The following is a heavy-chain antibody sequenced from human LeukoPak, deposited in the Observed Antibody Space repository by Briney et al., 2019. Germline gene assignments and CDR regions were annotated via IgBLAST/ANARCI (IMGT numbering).Heavy chain of an antibody. CDR1: GASIRTYY. J-gene: IGHJ4*02. Sequence: PSETLSLTCTVSGASIRTYYWSWIRQPPGKGLEWIGYMHHSGGTYYSPSFKSRLTISVDTSKNQFSLNLSSVTAADTAVYYCARIRVGATFDFWGQGTLVTVSS. D-gene: IGHD1-26*01. CDR2: MHHSGGT. CDR3: ARIRVGATFDF. V-gene: IGHV4-59*01.